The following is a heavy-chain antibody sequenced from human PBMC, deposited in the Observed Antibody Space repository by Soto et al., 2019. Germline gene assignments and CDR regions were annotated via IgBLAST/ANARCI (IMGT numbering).Heavy chain of an antibody. CDR2: IRQDGSQI. J-gene: IGHJ3*02. Sequence: PGGSLRLSCAASGFSLSSYWISWVRQAPGKGLEWVANIRQDGSQIYYLGSVKGRFTISRDNAKNSLYLQMNSLRAEDTAVYYCARLQWPAKGAFDIWGQGTMVTVSS. CDR3: ARLQWPAKGAFDI. D-gene: IGHD6-19*01. CDR1: GFSLSSYW. V-gene: IGHV3-7*03.